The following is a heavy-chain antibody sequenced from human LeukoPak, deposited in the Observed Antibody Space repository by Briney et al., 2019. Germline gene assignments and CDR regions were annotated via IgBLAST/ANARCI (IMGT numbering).Heavy chain of an antibody. CDR3: ARHMVRGDPLGFDP. CDR1: GYSFTSYW. D-gene: IGHD3-10*01. CDR2: IYPGDSYPGNSRT. Sequence: GESLKISCETSGYSFTSYWIGWVRQKPGKGLEWIGIIYPGDSYPGNSRTRYSPSFQGHVTMSADKSISTAYLQWSSLKASDTAIYYCARHMVRGDPLGFDPWGRGTLVTVSS. J-gene: IGHJ5*02. V-gene: IGHV5-51*01.